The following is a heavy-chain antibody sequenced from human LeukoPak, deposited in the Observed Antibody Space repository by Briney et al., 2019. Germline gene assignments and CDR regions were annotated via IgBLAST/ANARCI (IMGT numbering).Heavy chain of an antibody. CDR3: VRDIDRAHGD. Sequence: GGSLRLSCAASGFTFSSYSMNWVRQAPGKGLEWVSYISSSSSTIYYADSVKGRFTISRDNAKNSLYLQMNSLRAEDTAVYYCVRDIDRAHGDWGQGTLVTVSS. D-gene: IGHD2-15*01. CDR1: GFTFSSYS. V-gene: IGHV3-48*01. J-gene: IGHJ4*02. CDR2: ISSSSSTI.